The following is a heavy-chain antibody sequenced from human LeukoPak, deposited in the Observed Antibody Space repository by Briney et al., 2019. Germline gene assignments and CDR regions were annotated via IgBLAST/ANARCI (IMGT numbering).Heavy chain of an antibody. CDR2: IIPIFGTA. J-gene: IGHJ5*02. CDR3: AKVKAAAGTLIWFDP. CDR1: GGTFSSYA. Sequence: SVKVSCKASGGTFSSYAISWVRQAPGQGLEWMGGIIPIFGTANYAQKFQGRVTITTDESTSTAYMELSSLRSEDTAVYYCAKVKAAAGTLIWFDPWGQGTLVTVPS. D-gene: IGHD6-13*01. V-gene: IGHV1-69*05.